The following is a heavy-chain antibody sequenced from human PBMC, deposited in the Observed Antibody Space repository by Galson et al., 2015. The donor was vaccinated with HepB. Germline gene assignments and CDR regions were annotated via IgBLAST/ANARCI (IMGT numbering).Heavy chain of an antibody. Sequence: SGAEVKQPGESLQISCKVSGFNSNNYWIAWVRQMPGKGLEWMGFIYPGESDKKYSPSLQGQVTISADKSISTAYLQWSTLKASDTATYYCARHGVRTRNSWLDPWGQGTLVTVSS. D-gene: IGHD1-14*01. CDR1: GFNSNNYW. CDR2: IYPGESDK. V-gene: IGHV5-51*01. J-gene: IGHJ5*02. CDR3: ARHGVRTRNSWLDP.